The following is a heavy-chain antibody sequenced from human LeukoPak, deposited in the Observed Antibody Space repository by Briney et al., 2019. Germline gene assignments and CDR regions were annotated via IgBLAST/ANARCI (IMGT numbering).Heavy chain of an antibody. CDR1: GFTFSSYS. J-gene: IGHJ5*02. Sequence: PGGSLRLSCAASGFTFSSYSMNWVRQAPGKGLEWVSSISSSSSYIYYAGSVKGRFTISRDNAKNSLYLQMNSLRAEDTAVYYCARDKGDYDFWSGYNWFDPWGQGTLVTVSS. D-gene: IGHD3-3*01. CDR2: ISSSSSYI. CDR3: ARDKGDYDFWSGYNWFDP. V-gene: IGHV3-21*01.